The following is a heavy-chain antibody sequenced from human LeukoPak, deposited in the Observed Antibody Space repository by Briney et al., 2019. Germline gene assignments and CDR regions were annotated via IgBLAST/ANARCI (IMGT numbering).Heavy chain of an antibody. CDR1: GGSFSGYY. CDR3: ARNFRPYGDYVEDYYYGMDV. V-gene: IGHV4-34*01. CDR2: INHSGST. D-gene: IGHD4-17*01. Sequence: SETLSLTCALYGGSFSGYYWSWIRQPPGKGLEWSGEINHSGSTNYNPSLKSRVTISVDTSKNQFSLKLSSVTAADTAVYYCARNFRPYGDYVEDYYYGMDVWGQGTTVTVSS. J-gene: IGHJ6*02.